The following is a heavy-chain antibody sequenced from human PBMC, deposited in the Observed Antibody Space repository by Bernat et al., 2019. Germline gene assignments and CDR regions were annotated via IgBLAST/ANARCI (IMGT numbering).Heavy chain of an antibody. CDR1: GGSISSSSYY. J-gene: IGHJ4*02. CDR3: AAISRTGYYFDY. V-gene: IGHV4-39*01. D-gene: IGHD3-3*01. Sequence: QLQLQESGPGLVKPSETLSLTCTVSGGSISSSSYYWGWIRQPPGKGLEWIGSIYYSGSTYYNPSLKSRVTISVDTSKNQFSLKLSSVTAADTAVYYCAAISRTGYYFDYWGQGTLVTVSS. CDR2: IYYSGST.